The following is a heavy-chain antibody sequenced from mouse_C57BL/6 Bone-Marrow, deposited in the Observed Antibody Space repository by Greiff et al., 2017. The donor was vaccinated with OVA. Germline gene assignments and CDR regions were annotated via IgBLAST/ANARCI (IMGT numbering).Heavy chain of an antibody. J-gene: IGHJ4*01. D-gene: IGHD1-1*01. CDR3: ARAPYYGSSYVDY. CDR2: IDPANGNT. V-gene: IGHV14-3*01. Sequence: VQLKESVAELVRPGASVKLSCTASGFNIKNTYMHWVKQRPEQSLEWIGRIDPANGNTKYAPKFQGKATITADTSSNTAYLQLSSLTSEDTAIYYCARAPYYGSSYVDYWGQGTSVTVSS. CDR1: GFNIKNTY.